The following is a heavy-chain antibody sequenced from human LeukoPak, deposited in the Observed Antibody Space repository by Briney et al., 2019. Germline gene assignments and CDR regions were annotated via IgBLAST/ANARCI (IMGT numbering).Heavy chain of an antibody. CDR1: GFTFSSYA. D-gene: IGHD3-22*01. CDR2: KSYDGSNK. J-gene: IGHJ4*02. CDR3: ARDEGPSSGYYLDY. V-gene: IGHV3-30*04. Sequence: GGSLRLSCAASGFTFSSYAMHWVRQAPGKGLEWVAVKSYDGSNKYYADSVKGRFTISRDNSKNTLYLQMNSLRAEDTAVYYCARDEGPSSGYYLDYWGQGTLVTVSS.